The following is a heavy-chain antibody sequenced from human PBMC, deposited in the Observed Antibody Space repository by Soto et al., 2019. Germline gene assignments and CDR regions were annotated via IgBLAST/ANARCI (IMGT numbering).Heavy chain of an antibody. V-gene: IGHV1-3*05. CDR2: INAGNGNT. CDR3: ARSIVVVTALDY. CDR1: GYTFTSYA. J-gene: IGHJ4*02. D-gene: IGHD2-21*02. Sequence: QVQLVQSGAEEKKPGASVKVSCKASGYTFTSYAMHWGRQAPGQRLEWMGWINAGNGNTKYSQKFQGRVTITRDTSASTAYRELSSLRSEDTAVYYCARSIVVVTALDYWGQGTLVTVSS.